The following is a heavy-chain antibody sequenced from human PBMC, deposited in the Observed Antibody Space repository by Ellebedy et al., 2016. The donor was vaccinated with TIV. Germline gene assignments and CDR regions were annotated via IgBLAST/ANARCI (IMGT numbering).Heavy chain of an antibody. J-gene: IGHJ4*02. CDR1: GFTFSTYA. CDR2: ISGNAGTK. D-gene: IGHD6-19*01. CDR3: AKGGQWLENDY. Sequence: GESLKISXAASGFTFSTYAMSWVRQAPGKGLECVSGISGNAGTKSYADSVKGRFTISRDNSKNTLYLQMNSLRAEDTAVYYCAKGGQWLENDYWGQGTLVTVSS. V-gene: IGHV3-23*01.